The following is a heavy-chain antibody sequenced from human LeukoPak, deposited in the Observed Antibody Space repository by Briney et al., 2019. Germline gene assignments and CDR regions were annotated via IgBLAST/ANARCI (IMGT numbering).Heavy chain of an antibody. J-gene: IGHJ6*03. CDR1: GGSISNYY. CDR2: IYYSGST. CDR3: ARDWGVSARPGYMDV. V-gene: IGHV4-59*01. D-gene: IGHD6-6*01. Sequence: SGTLPLTCTVSGGSISNYYWSWIRQPPGKGLEWIGYIYYSGSTKYNPSLKSRVTISVDTSKNQFSLRLSSVTAADTAVYYCARDWGVSARPGYMDVWGKGTTVTVSS.